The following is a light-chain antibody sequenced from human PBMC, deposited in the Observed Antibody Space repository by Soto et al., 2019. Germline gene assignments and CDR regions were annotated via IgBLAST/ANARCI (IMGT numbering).Light chain of an antibody. CDR3: QVWDSSRDQGV. V-gene: IGLV3-21*02. Sequence: SYELAQPPSVSVAPGQTATITCGGNRIGYKTVHWYQQKPGQAPVVVVHDDRDRPSGIPERFSGANSGDTATLTINRVEAGDEADYFCQVWDSSRDQGVFGTGTKVTVL. CDR1: RIGYKT. CDR2: DDR. J-gene: IGLJ1*01.